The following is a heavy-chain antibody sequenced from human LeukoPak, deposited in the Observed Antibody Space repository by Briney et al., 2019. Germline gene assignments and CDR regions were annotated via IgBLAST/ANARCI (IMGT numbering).Heavy chain of an antibody. Sequence: SETLSLTCTVSGGSISSYYWSWIRQPPGKGLEWIGYIYYSGSTNYNPSLKSRVTISVATSKNQFSLKLSSVTAADTAVYYCAKTQMGGFDYWGQGTLVTVSS. D-gene: IGHD3-16*01. J-gene: IGHJ4*02. V-gene: IGHV4-59*08. CDR3: AKTQMGGFDY. CDR1: GGSISSYY. CDR2: IYYSGST.